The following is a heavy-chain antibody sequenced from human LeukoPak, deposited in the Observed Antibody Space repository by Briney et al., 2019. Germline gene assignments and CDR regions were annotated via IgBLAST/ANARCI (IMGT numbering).Heavy chain of an antibody. CDR1: GGSISSSNW. CDR3: ASARVYDFWSGYWSGMDV. CDR2: IYHSGST. D-gene: IGHD3-3*01. J-gene: IGHJ6*02. V-gene: IGHV4-4*02. Sequence: SETLSLTCAVSGGSISSSNWWSWVRQPPGKGLEWIGEIYHSGSTNYNPSLKSRVTISVDKSKNQFSLKLSSVTAADTAVYYCASARVYDFWSGYWSGMDVWGQGTTVTVSS.